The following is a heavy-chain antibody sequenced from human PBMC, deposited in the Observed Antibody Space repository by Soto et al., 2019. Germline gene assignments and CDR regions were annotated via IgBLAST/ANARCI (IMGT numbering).Heavy chain of an antibody. CDR3: ATWLLREHAFDI. CDR2: LYIADGT. CDR1: GFTVNGKKY. D-gene: IGHD2-15*01. Sequence: DAQVVESGGGLIQPGGSLRLSCAASGFTVNGKKYITWVRQAPGKGLEWVSALYIADGTFYADSVKGRFTVSIDSSKNTVYLQMNNLSPEDTAVYYCATWLLREHAFDIWGLGTMVTVSS. V-gene: IGHV3-53*01. J-gene: IGHJ3*02.